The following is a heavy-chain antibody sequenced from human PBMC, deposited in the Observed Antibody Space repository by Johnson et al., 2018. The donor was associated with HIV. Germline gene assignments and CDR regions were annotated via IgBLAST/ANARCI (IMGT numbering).Heavy chain of an antibody. D-gene: IGHD5-24*01. CDR3: ARRRRDGDTFDI. V-gene: IGHV3-11*04. CDR2: ISSSGSTI. Sequence: QVQLVESGGGLVKPGGSLRLSCAASGFSFSDYYMTWIRQAPGKGLEWVSYISSSGSTIYYADSVMGRFTISRDNAKNSLYLQMNTLRAEDTAVYYWARRRRDGDTFDIWGRGTMVTVSS. CDR1: GFSFSDYY. J-gene: IGHJ3*02.